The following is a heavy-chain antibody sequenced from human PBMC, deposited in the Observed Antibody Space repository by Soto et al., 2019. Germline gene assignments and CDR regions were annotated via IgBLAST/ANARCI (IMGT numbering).Heavy chain of an antibody. D-gene: IGHD3-9*01. CDR2: GYYTGKA. CDR3: ARFDYFTTGYFLY. J-gene: IGHJ4*02. CDR1: GGSISSSRYY. Sequence: QVQLQESGPGLVKPSETLSLTCTVSGGSISSSRYYWGWIRQPPGEGLEWIGSGYYTGKAYYSPSLKSRVTISVDTSKNQFSLKLTSVTAADTAIYYCARFDYFTTGYFLYWGQGALVTVSS. V-gene: IGHV4-39*01.